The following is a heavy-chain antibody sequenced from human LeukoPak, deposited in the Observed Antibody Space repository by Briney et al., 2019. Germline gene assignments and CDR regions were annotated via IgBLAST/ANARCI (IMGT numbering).Heavy chain of an antibody. CDR1: GFTFSDYY. J-gene: IGHJ4*02. Sequence: GGSLRLSCAASGFTFSDYYMSWIRQVPGKGLEWVSYIGRSGTTIHYADSVKGRFTISWDNAKNSLYLQMNSLRAEDTAVYYCAKVGPTIFGVVPYYFDYWGQGTLVTVSS. CDR3: AKVGPTIFGVVPYYFDY. CDR2: IGRSGTTI. D-gene: IGHD3-3*01. V-gene: IGHV3-11*01.